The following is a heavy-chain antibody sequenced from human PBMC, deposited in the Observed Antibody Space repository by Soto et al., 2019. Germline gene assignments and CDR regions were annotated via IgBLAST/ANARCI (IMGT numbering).Heavy chain of an antibody. CDR3: ARPHYDILTGYYDDAFDI. CDR2: IYYSGST. CDR1: GGSISSGDYY. J-gene: IGHJ3*02. V-gene: IGHV4-30-4*01. D-gene: IGHD3-9*01. Sequence: SETLSLTCSVSGGSISSGDYYWNWIRQPPGKGLEWIGHIYYSGSTYYNSSLKSRVTISLDTSKNQFSLKLSSVTAADTAVYYCARPHYDILTGYYDDAFDIWGQGTMVTVSS.